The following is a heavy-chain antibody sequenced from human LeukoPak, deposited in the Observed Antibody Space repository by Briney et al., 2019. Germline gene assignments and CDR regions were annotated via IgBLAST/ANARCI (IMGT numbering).Heavy chain of an antibody. CDR2: ISSSSSYI. J-gene: IGHJ3*02. CDR3: ARDRSQGSDSSGYYPDALNI. D-gene: IGHD3-22*01. V-gene: IGHV3-21*01. CDR1: GFTFSSYS. Sequence: NPGGSLRLSCAASGFTFSSYSMNWVRQAPGKGLEWVSSISSSSSYIYYADSVKGRFTISRDNAKNSLYLQMNSLRAEDTAVYYCARDRSQGSDSSGYYPDALNIWGQGTMVTVSS.